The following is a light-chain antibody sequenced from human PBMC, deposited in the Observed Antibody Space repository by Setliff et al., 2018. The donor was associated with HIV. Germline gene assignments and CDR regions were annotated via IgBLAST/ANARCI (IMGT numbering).Light chain of an antibody. J-gene: IGLJ2*01. CDR1: ATDVGNYES. CDR3: CSYVFGDTWI. V-gene: IGLV2-23*02. Sequence: QSVLAQPASVSGSPGQSITISCTGSATDVGNYESVSWYQHHPGEVPKLTIYDVNKRPSGISNRFSGSKTGNSASLTISGLHTEDEADYYCCSYVFGDTWIFGGGTKVTVL. CDR2: DVN.